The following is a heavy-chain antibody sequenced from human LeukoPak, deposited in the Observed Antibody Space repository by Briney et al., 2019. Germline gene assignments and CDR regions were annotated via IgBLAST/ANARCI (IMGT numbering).Heavy chain of an antibody. CDR2: INTDGRTT. CDR3: ARLYSSTWENYFDY. D-gene: IGHD6-13*01. J-gene: IGHJ4*02. Sequence: GGSLRLSCAASGFTFSSYWMHWVRQAPGKGLVWVSRINTDGRTTTYADSVKGRFTISRDNAKNTLYLQMNSLRAEDTAVYYCARLYSSTWENYFDYWGQGTLVTVSS. CDR1: GFTFSSYW. V-gene: IGHV3-74*01.